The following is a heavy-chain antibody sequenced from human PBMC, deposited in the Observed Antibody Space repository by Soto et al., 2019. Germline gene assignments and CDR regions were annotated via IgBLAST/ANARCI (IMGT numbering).Heavy chain of an antibody. V-gene: IGHV1-3*01. D-gene: IGHD2-15*01. CDR2: INPDNGNT. Sequence: QVQLVQSGAEVKKPGASVKISCKASGYTFTRYTMNWVRQAPGQRLEWMGWINPDNGNTKSSQKFQDRVIITRDTSASTAYMDLSSLRSDDTAGYYCARGIATGQLDPWGQGTLDTVSS. J-gene: IGHJ5*02. CDR3: ARGIATGQLDP. CDR1: GYTFTRYT.